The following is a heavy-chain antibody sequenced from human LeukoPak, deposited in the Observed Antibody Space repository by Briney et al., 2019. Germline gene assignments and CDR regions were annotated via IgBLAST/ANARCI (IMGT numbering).Heavy chain of an antibody. D-gene: IGHD2-21*02. V-gene: IGHV3-23*01. CDR2: ISGSGGST. Sequence: GGTLRLSCAASGFTFSSYAMSWVRQAPGKGLEWVSDISGSGGSTYYADSVKGRFTISRDNSKNTLYLQMNSLRAEDTAVYYCASRSAYCGGDCYRDYWGQGTLVTVSS. J-gene: IGHJ4*02. CDR1: GFTFSSYA. CDR3: ASRSAYCGGDCYRDY.